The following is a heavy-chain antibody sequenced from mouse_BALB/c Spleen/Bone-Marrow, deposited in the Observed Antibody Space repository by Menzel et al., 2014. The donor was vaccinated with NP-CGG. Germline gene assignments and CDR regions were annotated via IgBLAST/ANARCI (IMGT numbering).Heavy chain of an antibody. D-gene: IGHD2-1*01. CDR1: GFTFSDYY. V-gene: IGHV5-12*02. Sequence: DVMLVESGGGLVQPGGPLKLSCATSGFTFSDYYMYWVRQTPEKRLEWVAYISNGGGSTYYPDTVKGRFTISRDNAKNTLYLQMSRLKSEDTAMYYCARHNYDETWFAYWGQGTLVTVSA. CDR2: ISNGGGST. CDR3: ARHNYDETWFAY. J-gene: IGHJ3*01.